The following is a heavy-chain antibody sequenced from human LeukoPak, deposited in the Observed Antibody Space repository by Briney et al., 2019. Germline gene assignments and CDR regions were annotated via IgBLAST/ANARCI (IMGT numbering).Heavy chain of an antibody. CDR3: ANEIRPNDY. Sequence: GGSLRLSCAASEFDLSSHAMAWVRQAQGKGLEWVSAISISGSKTYYADSVKGRFTISRDNSKNTQYLQMNSLRAEDTAVYYCANEIRPNDYWGQGTQVTVSS. D-gene: IGHD4-17*01. CDR2: ISISGSKT. CDR1: EFDLSSHA. J-gene: IGHJ4*02. V-gene: IGHV3-23*01.